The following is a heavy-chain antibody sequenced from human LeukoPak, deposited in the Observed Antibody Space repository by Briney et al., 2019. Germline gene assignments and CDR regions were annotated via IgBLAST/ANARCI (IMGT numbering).Heavy chain of an antibody. CDR3: VRDRGISFYFDY. D-gene: IGHD3-16*02. CDR2: TDSSSSTI. V-gene: IGHV3-48*01. Sequence: GSLRLSCAVSGFPFITYIMNWVRQAPGKGLEWVSYTDSSSSTIYYADSVKGRFTVSRDNAKNSLDLQMNSLRADDTAVYYCVRDRGISFYFDYWGQGTLVTVSS. CDR1: GFPFITYI. J-gene: IGHJ4*02.